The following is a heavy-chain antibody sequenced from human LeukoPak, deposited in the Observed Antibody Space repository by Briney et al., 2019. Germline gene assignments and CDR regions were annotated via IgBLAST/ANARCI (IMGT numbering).Heavy chain of an antibody. CDR3: ASEVPASIDYFHH. D-gene: IGHD2-2*02. CDR2: IYTSGST. J-gene: IGHJ1*01. Sequence: SDTLSLTCTVSGGSISSGTYFWSWMRQPAGKGLVWIGRIYTSGSTNYNPSLKSRVTMSVDTSRNQFSLRLSTVTAADMAVYYCASEVPASIDYFHHWGQGTLVTVSS. CDR1: GGSISSGTYF. V-gene: IGHV4-61*02.